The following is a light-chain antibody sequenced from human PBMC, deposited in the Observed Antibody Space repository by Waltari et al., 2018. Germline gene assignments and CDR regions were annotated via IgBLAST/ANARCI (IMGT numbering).Light chain of an antibody. J-gene: IGKJ5*01. Sequence: DIQMTQSPSTLSASVGDRVTITCRASQSISSWLAWYQQKPGKAPKLLIYKASTLGRGIPSRFSGSGSGTEFTLTISSLQPDDFATYYCQQRSNWPRITFGQGTRLEI. CDR2: KAS. CDR1: QSISSW. V-gene: IGKV1-5*03. CDR3: QQRSNWPRIT.